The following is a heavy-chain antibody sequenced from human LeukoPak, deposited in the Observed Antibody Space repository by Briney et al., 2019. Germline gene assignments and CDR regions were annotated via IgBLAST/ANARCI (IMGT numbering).Heavy chain of an antibody. CDR1: GFTVSSNY. Sequence: GGPLRLSCAASGFTVSSNYMSWVRQAPGKGLEWVSVIYSGGSTYYADSVKGRFTISRDNSKNTLYLQMNSLRAEDTAVYYCASGRTYYDFWSGRSLVDYWGQGTLVTVSS. CDR2: IYSGGST. D-gene: IGHD3-3*01. J-gene: IGHJ4*02. CDR3: ASGRTYYDFWSGRSLVDY. V-gene: IGHV3-66*02.